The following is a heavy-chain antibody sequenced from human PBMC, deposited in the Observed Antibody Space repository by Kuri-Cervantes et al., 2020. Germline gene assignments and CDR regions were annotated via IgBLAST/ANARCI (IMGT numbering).Heavy chain of an antibody. CDR2: IRSKAYGGTT. V-gene: IGHV3-49*01. Sequence: GESLKISCTASGFTFGDYAMSWFRQAPGKGLEWVGFIRSKAYGGTTEYAASVKGRFTISRDGSKSIAYLQMNSLKTEDTAVYYCTRGGGYLIFDYWGQGTLVTVSS. D-gene: IGHD5-12*01. J-gene: IGHJ4*02. CDR3: TRGGGYLIFDY. CDR1: GFTFGDYA.